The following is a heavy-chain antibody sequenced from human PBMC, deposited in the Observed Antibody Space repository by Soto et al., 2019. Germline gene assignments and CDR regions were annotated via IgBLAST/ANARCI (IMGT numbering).Heavy chain of an antibody. D-gene: IGHD1-20*01. J-gene: IGHJ5*02. V-gene: IGHV3-53*01. Sequence: TGGSLRLSCAASGFTVSNNYMIWVRQAAGKGLEWVSVIYDDDRTFYADSVRGRFTISRDKFNNTLYLQMNNVRADDTAVYYCARGYNWLDPWGQGTLVTVSS. CDR1: GFTVSNNY. CDR2: IYDDDRT. CDR3: ARGYNWLDP.